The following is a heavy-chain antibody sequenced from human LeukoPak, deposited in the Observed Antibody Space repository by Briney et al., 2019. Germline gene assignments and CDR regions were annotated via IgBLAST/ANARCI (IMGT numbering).Heavy chain of an antibody. CDR2: ISYDGSNK. V-gene: IGHV3-30*03. CDR3: ARIPPSSSSGYFDY. D-gene: IGHD6-6*01. CDR1: GFTFSSYS. Sequence: GGSLRLSCAASGFTFSSYSMNWVRQAPGKGLEWVAVISYDGSNKYYADSVKGRFTISRDNSKNTLYLQMNSLRAEDTAVYYCARIPPSSSSGYFDYWGQGTLVTVSS. J-gene: IGHJ4*02.